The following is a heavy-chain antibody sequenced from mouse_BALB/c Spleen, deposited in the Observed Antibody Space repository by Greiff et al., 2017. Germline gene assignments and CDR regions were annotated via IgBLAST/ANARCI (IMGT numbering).Heavy chain of an antibody. CDR1: GYTFTSYW. D-gene: IGHD2-14*01. Sequence: VQLQQSGAELARPGASVKLSCKASGYTFTSYWMQWVKQRPGQGLEWIGAIYPGDGDTRYTQKFKGKATLTADKSSSTAYMQLSSLASEDSAVYYCARGNRSSWFAYWGQGTLVTVSA. V-gene: IGHV1-87*01. CDR3: ARGNRSSWFAY. J-gene: IGHJ3*01. CDR2: IYPGDGDT.